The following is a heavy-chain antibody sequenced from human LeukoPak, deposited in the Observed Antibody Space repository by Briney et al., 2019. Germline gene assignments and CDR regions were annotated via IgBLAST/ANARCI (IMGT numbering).Heavy chain of an antibody. J-gene: IGHJ4*02. V-gene: IGHV3-21*06. CDR3: VRDETAGEVYKY. D-gene: IGHD1-1*01. CDR2: ISPSGNYM. CDR1: GFKFSSYS. Sequence: TGGSLRLSCLTSGFKFSSYSMNWVRQAPGKGLEWVSSISPSGNYMHFADSVKGRFTVSRDNAHSTLYLQMSSLQVQDTALYYCVRDETAGEVYKYWGQGTLITVSS.